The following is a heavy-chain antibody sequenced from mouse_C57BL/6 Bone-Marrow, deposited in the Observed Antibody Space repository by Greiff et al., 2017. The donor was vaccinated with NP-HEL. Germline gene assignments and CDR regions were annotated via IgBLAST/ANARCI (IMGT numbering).Heavy chain of an antibody. V-gene: IGHV5-12*01. CDR2: ISNGGGST. Sequence: EVKLVESGGGLVQPGGSLKLSCAASGFTFSDYYMYWVRQTPEKRLEWVAYISNGGGSTYYPDTVKGRFTISRDNAKNTLYLQMSRLKSEDTAMYYCARRDVYYYGSSSAWFAYWGQGTLVTVSA. D-gene: IGHD1-1*01. J-gene: IGHJ3*01. CDR1: GFTFSDYY. CDR3: ARRDVYYYGSSSAWFAY.